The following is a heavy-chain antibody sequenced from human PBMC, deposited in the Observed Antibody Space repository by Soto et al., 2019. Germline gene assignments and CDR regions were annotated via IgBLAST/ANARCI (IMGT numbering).Heavy chain of an antibody. CDR1: GFTFDDYA. Sequence: GGSLRLSCAASGFTFDDYAMHWVRQAPGKGLEWVSGISWNSGSIGYADSVKGRFTISRDNAKNSLYLQMNSLRSEDTAVYYCAADTYYDYIWGRYSAFDIWGQGTMVTVSS. V-gene: IGHV3-9*01. J-gene: IGHJ3*02. CDR3: AADTYYDYIWGRYSAFDI. D-gene: IGHD3-16*01. CDR2: ISWNSGSI.